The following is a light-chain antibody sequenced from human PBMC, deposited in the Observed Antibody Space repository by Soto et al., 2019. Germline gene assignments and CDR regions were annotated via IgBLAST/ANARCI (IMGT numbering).Light chain of an antibody. CDR3: SSYAGSNNFV. CDR1: RSDVGGYSY. V-gene: IGLV2-8*01. Sequence: QSVLTQPPSASGSPGQSVTISCTGTRSDVGGYSYVSWYQQHPGKAPKLMIYEVTKRPSGVPDRFSASKSGNTASLTVSGLQAEDEADYYCSSYAGSNNFVFGTGTKVTVL. J-gene: IGLJ1*01. CDR2: EVT.